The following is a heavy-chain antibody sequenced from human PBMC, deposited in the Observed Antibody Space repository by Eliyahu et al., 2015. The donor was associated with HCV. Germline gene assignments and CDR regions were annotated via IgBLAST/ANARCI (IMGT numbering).Heavy chain of an antibody. V-gene: IGHV3-7*02. D-gene: IGHD1-26*01. CDR2: IKXDGSDK. CDR1: GFPFSXYW. CDR3: AKYSGDYPPRYDY. Sequence: EVQLVESGGGLVQPGGSLXLSCAXSGFPFSXYWMTWVRQAPGKGLEWVANIKXDGSDKYYLDSVKGRFTISRDNAKSSLYLQMNSLRAEDTAFYYCAKYSGDYPPRYDYWGQGTLVTVSS. J-gene: IGHJ4*02.